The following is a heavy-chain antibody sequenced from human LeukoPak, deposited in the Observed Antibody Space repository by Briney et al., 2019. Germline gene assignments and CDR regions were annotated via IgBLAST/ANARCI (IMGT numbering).Heavy chain of an antibody. V-gene: IGHV4-39*07. D-gene: IGHD5-18*01. CDR1: SGSISTSNYY. J-gene: IGHJ5*02. CDR2: INHSGST. CDR3: ARRGYTYGWGWFDP. Sequence: SETLSLTCTVSSGSISTSNYYWGWIRQPPGKGLEWIGEINHSGSTNYNPSLKSRVTISVDTSKNQFSLKVNSVTAADTAVYYCARRGYTYGWGWFDPWGQGTLVTVSS.